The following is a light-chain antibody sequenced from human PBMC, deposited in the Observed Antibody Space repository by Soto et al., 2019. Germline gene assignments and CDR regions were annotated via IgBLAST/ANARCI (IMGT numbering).Light chain of an antibody. J-gene: IGKJ4*01. CDR3: QQVNVYPST. CDR2: AAS. Sequence: DIQMTQSPSSLSASVGDRVIITCRASQSISNYLNWYQQKPGKAPKLLIFAASSLQSGVPSRFSGGGSGTDFTLTISSLQPEDFATYYCQQVNVYPSTFGGGTKVDIK. CDR1: QSISNY. V-gene: IGKV1-39*01.